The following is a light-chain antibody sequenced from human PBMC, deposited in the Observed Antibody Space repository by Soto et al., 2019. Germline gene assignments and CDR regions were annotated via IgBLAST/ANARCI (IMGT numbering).Light chain of an antibody. Sequence: QSVLTQPRSVSGSPGQSVTISCTGTSSDVGGYNYVSWYQQHPGKAPKLMIYDVSKRPSGVPDRFSGPKSGNTASLTISGLQAEDEADYYCCSYAGSYTYGFGTGTKVTVL. CDR1: SSDVGGYNY. V-gene: IGLV2-11*01. J-gene: IGLJ1*01. CDR3: CSYAGSYTYG. CDR2: DVS.